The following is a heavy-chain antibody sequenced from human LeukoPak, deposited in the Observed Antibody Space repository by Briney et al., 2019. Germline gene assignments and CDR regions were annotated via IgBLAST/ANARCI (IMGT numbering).Heavy chain of an antibody. V-gene: IGHV4-39*07. CDR1: GGSITSSSYY. J-gene: IGHJ3*02. CDR3: ARILYYYDSSGYYPGAFDI. D-gene: IGHD3-22*01. Sequence: PSETLSLTCTVSGGSITSSSYYWGWIRQPPGKGLEWIGSVYYSGNTYYNSSLKSRVTMSVDTSKNQFSLKLSSVTAADTAVYYCARILYYYDSSGYYPGAFDIWGQGTMVTVSS. CDR2: VYYSGNT.